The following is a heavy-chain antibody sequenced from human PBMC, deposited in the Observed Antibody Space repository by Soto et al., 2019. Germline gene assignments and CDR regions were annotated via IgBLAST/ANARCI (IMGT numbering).Heavy chain of an antibody. CDR3: ARHAYDFWSGHPNPRYYYGMDV. CDR2: ISTDNGNT. J-gene: IGHJ6*02. CDR1: GYTFTNSG. V-gene: IGHV1-18*01. D-gene: IGHD3-3*01. Sequence: ASVKVSCKASGYTFTNSGISWVRQAPGQGLEWMGWISTDNGNTNYAQHLQGRVSMTTDTSTSTAYMDLRSLRSDDTAMYYCARHAYDFWSGHPNPRYYYGMDVWGQGTTVTV.